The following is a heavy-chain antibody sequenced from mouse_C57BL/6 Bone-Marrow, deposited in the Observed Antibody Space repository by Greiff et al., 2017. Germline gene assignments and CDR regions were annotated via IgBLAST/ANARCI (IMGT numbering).Heavy chain of an antibody. J-gene: IGHJ1*03. V-gene: IGHV1-55*01. CDR1: GYTFTSYW. D-gene: IGHD2-5*01. CDR3: ARPYYSNYWYFDV. CDR2: IYPGSGST. Sequence: VQLQQPGAELVKPGASVTMSCKASGYTFTSYWITWVKQRPGQGLEWIGDIYPGSGSTNYNEKFKSKATLTVDTSSSTAYMQLSSLTSEDSAVYYCARPYYSNYWYFDVWGTGTTVTVCS.